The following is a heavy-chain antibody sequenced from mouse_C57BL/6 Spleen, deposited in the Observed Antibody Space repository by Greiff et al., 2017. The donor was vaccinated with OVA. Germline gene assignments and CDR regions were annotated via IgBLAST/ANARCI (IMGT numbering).Heavy chain of an antibody. V-gene: IGHV1-4*01. CDR2: INPSSGYT. Sequence: VKLMESGAELARPGASVKMSCKASGYTFTSYTMHWVKQRPGQGLEWIGYINPSSGYTKYNQKFKDKATLTADKSSSTAYMQLSSLTSEDSAVYYCAREREDWYFDVWGTGTTVTVSS. CDR3: AREREDWYFDV. J-gene: IGHJ1*03. CDR1: GYTFTSYT.